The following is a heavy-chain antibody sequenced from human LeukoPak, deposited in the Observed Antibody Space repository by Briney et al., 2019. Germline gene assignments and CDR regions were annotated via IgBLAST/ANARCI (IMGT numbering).Heavy chain of an antibody. Sequence: QAGGSLRLSCAASGFTFGSYAMHWVRQAPGKGLEWVAFISYDGKSENYAGSVKGRFTLSRDSSKNTVYLEMNSLRVEDTALYYCAKDSVTTGFYFDNWGQGTPVTVS. J-gene: IGHJ4*02. CDR1: GFTFGSYA. D-gene: IGHD1-14*01. CDR3: AKDSVTTGFYFDN. V-gene: IGHV3-30*04. CDR2: ISYDGKSE.